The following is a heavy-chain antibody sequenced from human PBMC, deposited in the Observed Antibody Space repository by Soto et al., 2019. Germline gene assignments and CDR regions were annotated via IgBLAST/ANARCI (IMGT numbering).Heavy chain of an antibody. D-gene: IGHD5-18*01. Sequence: QVQLVQSGAEVKKPGASVKVSCKASGYTFTSYGISWVRQAPGQGLEWMGWISAYNGNTNYAQKLQGRVTMTTDTSTSTAYMELRSLRSDDTAVYYCARDRSRWIQLWPPAYNWLDPWGQGTLVTVSS. V-gene: IGHV1-18*01. J-gene: IGHJ5*02. CDR1: GYTFTSYG. CDR2: ISAYNGNT. CDR3: ARDRSRWIQLWPPAYNWLDP.